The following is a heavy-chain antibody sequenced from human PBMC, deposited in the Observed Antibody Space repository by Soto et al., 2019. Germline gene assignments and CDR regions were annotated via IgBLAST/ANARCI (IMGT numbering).Heavy chain of an antibody. J-gene: IGHJ5*02. CDR2: ISGSSTYI. Sequence: QEQLVEYGGGLFKPGGSLRLSCEASGFTFSEYYMSWSRQAPGKGLEWVSYISGSSTYINYAESVKGRFTISRNNAKNSLYLQMNRLRAEDTAVYYCARENYYYASNGYYRPWGQGTLVTVSS. V-gene: IGHV3-11*05. D-gene: IGHD3-22*01. CDR1: GFTFSEYY. CDR3: ARENYYYASNGYYRP.